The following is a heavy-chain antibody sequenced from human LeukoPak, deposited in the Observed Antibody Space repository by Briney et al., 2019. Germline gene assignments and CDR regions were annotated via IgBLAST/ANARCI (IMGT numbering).Heavy chain of an antibody. Sequence: SETLSLTCAVNGGSFSGYYWYWIREPPGRGLEWIGDITHTGSTNDNPSLAGRVTVSVDTSKNQFSLSLASVTAADTALYYCARGSPAADDAFDIWGQGTLVTVSS. CDR3: ARGSPAADDAFDI. J-gene: IGHJ3*02. V-gene: IGHV4-34*01. CDR1: GGSFSGYY. CDR2: ITHTGST. D-gene: IGHD6-13*01.